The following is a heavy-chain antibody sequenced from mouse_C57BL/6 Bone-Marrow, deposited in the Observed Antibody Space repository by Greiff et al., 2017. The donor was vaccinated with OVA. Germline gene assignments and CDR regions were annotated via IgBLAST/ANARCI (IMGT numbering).Heavy chain of an antibody. CDR1: GFTIKDDY. Sequence: EVMLVESGAELVRPGASVKLSCTASGFTIKDDYMHWVKQRPEQGLEWIGWIDPENGDTEYASKFQGKATITADTSSNTAYLQLSSLTSEDTAVYYCTTRGRYYFDYWGQGTTLTVSS. J-gene: IGHJ2*01. CDR3: TTRGRYYFDY. V-gene: IGHV14-4*01. CDR2: IDPENGDT.